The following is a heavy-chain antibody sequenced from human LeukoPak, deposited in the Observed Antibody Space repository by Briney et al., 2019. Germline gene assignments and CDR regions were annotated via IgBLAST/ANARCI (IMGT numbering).Heavy chain of an antibody. CDR3: ARVVYYDSSGYSDY. Sequence: SEALSLTCTVSGGSISSYYWSWIRQPAGKGLEWIGRIYTSGSTNYNPSLKSRVTMSVDTSKNQFSLKLSSVTAADTAVYYCARVVYYDSSGYSDYWGQGTLVTVSS. J-gene: IGHJ4*02. CDR1: GGSISSYY. CDR2: IYTSGST. D-gene: IGHD3-22*01. V-gene: IGHV4-4*07.